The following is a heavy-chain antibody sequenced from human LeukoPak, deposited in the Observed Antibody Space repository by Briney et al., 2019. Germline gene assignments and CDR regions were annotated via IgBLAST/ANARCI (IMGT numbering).Heavy chain of an antibody. Sequence: GGSLRLSCAASGFTFGSYGMSWVRQAPGKGLEWVSSMSGSGGSTYYADSVKGRFTISRDDSKNTLYLQMNSLRAEDTAVYYCARVRYGELDVWGQETTVTVSS. J-gene: IGHJ6*02. V-gene: IGHV3-23*01. D-gene: IGHD4-17*01. CDR3: ARVRYGELDV. CDR2: MSGSGGST. CDR1: GFTFGSYG.